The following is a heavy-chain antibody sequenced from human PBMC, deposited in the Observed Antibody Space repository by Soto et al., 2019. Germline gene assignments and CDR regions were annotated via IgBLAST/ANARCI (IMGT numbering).Heavy chain of an antibody. V-gene: IGHV3-23*01. Sequence: GGSLRLSCAASGFTFSSYAMSWVRQAPGKGLEWVSAISGSGGSTYYADSVKGRFTISRDNSKNTLYLQMNSLRAEDTAVYYCAKDRPVIAVAGTVSVFDYWGQGTLVTVSS. CDR1: GFTFSSYA. CDR2: ISGSGGST. J-gene: IGHJ4*02. CDR3: AKDRPVIAVAGTVSVFDY. D-gene: IGHD6-19*01.